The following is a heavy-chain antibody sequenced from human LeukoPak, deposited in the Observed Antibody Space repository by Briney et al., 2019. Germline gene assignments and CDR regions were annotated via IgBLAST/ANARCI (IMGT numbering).Heavy chain of an antibody. V-gene: IGHV3-30-3*01. CDR1: GFTFSSYA. CDR2: ISYDGSNK. J-gene: IGHJ6*02. CDR3: ARADAYCGGDCLGLYYGMDV. Sequence: GGSLRLSCAASGFTFSSYAMHWVRQAPGKGLEWVAVISYDGSNKYYADSVKGRFTISRDNSKNTLYLQMNSLRAEDTAVYYCARADAYCGGDCLGLYYGMDVWGQGTTVTVSS. D-gene: IGHD2-21*02.